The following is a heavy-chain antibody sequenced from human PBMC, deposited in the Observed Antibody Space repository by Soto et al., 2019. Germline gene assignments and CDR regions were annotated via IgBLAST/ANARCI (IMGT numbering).Heavy chain of an antibody. CDR2: INYSGST. J-gene: IGHJ2*01. D-gene: IGHD1-7*01. CDR1: GGSISSYY. CDR3: ATPKLELRGYWCFDL. V-gene: IGHV4-59*01. Sequence: QVQLQESGPGLVKPSETLSLTCTVSGGSISSYYWSWIRQSPGKGLEWIGYINYSGSTNYNPSLKRRVTISADASKIQFALNLNSMTAADTAVYYCATPKLELRGYWCFDLWGRGTLVTVSS.